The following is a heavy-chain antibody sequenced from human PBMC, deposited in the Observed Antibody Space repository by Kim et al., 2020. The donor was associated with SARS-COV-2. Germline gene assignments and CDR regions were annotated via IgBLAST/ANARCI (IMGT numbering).Heavy chain of an antibody. Sequence: GGSLRLSCAASGFTFDDYAMHWVRQAPGKGLEWVSLISGDGGSTYYADSVKGRFTISRDNSKNSLYLQMNSLRTEDTALYYCAKDWEGGRDYGDYVRAFDIWGQGTMVTVSS. D-gene: IGHD4-17*01. J-gene: IGHJ3*02. CDR1: GFTFDDYA. V-gene: IGHV3-43*02. CDR2: ISGDGGST. CDR3: AKDWEGGRDYGDYVRAFDI.